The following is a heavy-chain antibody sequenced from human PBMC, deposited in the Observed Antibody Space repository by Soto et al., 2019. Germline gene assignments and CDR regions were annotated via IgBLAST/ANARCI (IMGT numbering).Heavy chain of an antibody. CDR1: GGSISSYY. V-gene: IGHV4-59*08. D-gene: IGHD4-17*01. Sequence: SETLSLTCTFSGGSISSYYWSWIRQPPGKGLEWIGYIYYSGSTNYNPSLKSRVTISVDTSKNQFSLKLSSVTAADTAVYYCASMGGMTTVTTGLDYWGQGTLVTFSS. CDR3: ASMGGMTTVTTGLDY. CDR2: IYYSGST. J-gene: IGHJ4*02.